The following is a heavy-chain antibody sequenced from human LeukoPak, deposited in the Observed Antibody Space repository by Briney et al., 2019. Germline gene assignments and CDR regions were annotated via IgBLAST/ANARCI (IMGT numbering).Heavy chain of an antibody. CDR3: TTEPYSSGWPYYFDY. V-gene: IGHV3-15*01. D-gene: IGHD6-19*01. J-gene: IGHJ4*02. CDR1: GFTFSNAW. Sequence: GGSLRLSCAASGFTFSNAWMSWVRQAPGKGLEWVGRIKSKTDGGTTDYAAPVKGRFTISRDDSKNTLYLQMNSLKTDDTAVYYCTTEPYSSGWPYYFDYWGQGTLVTVSS. CDR2: IKSKTDGGTT.